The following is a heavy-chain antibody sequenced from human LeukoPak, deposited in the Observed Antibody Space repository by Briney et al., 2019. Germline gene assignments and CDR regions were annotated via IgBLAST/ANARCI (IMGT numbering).Heavy chain of an antibody. D-gene: IGHD6-19*01. CDR1: GGSISSSSYY. CDR2: IYYSGST. CDR3: ARGHSSGWPTTRKYYFDY. V-gene: IGHV4-39*07. J-gene: IGHJ4*02. Sequence: PSETLSLTCTVSGGSISSSSYYWGWIRQPPGKGLEWIGSIYYSGSTYYNTSLKSRVTISVDKSKNQFSLKLSSVTAADTAVYYCARGHSSGWPTTRKYYFDYWGQGTLVTVSS.